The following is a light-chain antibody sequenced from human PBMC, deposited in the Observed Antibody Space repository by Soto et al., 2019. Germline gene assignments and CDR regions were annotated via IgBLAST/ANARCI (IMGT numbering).Light chain of an antibody. J-gene: IGLJ3*02. CDR2: SNY. CDR1: DSNIGAGYD. CDR3: QSYETRLGDWV. V-gene: IGLV1-40*01. Sequence: QSALTQPPSVSGAPGQTVTISCSGSDSNIGAGYDLHWYQQVPGTAPKLLIHSNYLRASGVPDRFSASKSVTSASLAIIGLQADDEADYYCQSYETRLGDWVFGGGTKVTVL.